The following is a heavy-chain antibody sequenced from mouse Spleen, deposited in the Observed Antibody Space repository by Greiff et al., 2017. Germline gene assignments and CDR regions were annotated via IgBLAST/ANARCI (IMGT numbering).Heavy chain of an antibody. D-gene: IGHD2-12*01. CDR1: GYTFTDYY. V-gene: IGHV1-76*01. CDR2: IYPGSGNT. CDR3: AAYYSYYSYGGFAY. J-gene: IGHJ3*01. Sequence: VQLQQSGAELVRPGASVKLSCKASGYTFTDYYINWVRQRPGQGLEWIARIYPGSGNTYYNEKFKGKATLTAEKSSSTAYMQLSSLTSEDSAVYFCAAYYSYYSYGGFAYWGQGTLVTVSA.